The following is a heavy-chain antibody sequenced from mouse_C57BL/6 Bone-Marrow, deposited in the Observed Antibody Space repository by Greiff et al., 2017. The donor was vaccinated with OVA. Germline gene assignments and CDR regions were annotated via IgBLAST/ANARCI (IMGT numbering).Heavy chain of an antibody. D-gene: IGHD1-1*01. V-gene: IGHV14-4*01. Sequence: EVKLVESGAELVRPGASVKLSCTASGFNIKDDYMHWVKQRPEQGLEWIGWIDPENGDTEYASKFPGKATITADTSSNTAYLQLSSLTSEDAAVYYCTSYGSESLYAMDYWGQGTSVTVSS. CDR3: TSYGSESLYAMDY. CDR1: GFNIKDDY. CDR2: IDPENGDT. J-gene: IGHJ4*01.